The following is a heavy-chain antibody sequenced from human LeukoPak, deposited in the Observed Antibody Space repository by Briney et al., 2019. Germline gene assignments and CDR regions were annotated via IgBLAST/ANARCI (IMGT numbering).Heavy chain of an antibody. CDR1: GFTFSSYW. V-gene: IGHV3-7*01. D-gene: IGHD6-19*01. J-gene: IGHJ4*02. CDR2: IKQDGSEK. Sequence: GGSLRLPCAASGFTFSSYWMSWVRQAPGKGLEWVANIKQDGSEKYYVDSVKGRFTISRDNAKNSLYLQMNSLRAEDTAVYYCARVLSSGWYFWSRGDRSREYFDYWGQGTLVTVSS. CDR3: ARVLSSGWYFWSRGDRSREYFDY.